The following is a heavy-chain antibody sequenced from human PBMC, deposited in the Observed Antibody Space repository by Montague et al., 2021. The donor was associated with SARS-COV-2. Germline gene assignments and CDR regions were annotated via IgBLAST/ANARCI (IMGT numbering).Heavy chain of an antibody. CDR1: GFTFSSNW. V-gene: IGHV3-7*01. J-gene: IGHJ6*02. Sequence: SLRLSCVASGFTFSSNWMSLFCQAPGKGLEWVANIKPDGSAGYYLDSVKGRFTISRDNAKNSLYLQMNSLRAEDTAVYYCAKGSVWGQGTTVTVSS. CDR2: IKPDGSAG. CDR3: AKGSV.